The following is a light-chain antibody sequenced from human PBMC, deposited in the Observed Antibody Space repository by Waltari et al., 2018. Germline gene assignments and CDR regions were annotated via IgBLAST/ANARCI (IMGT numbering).Light chain of an antibody. Sequence: QSVLTQPPSASGTPGQRVTISCSGSSSNIGRNTVNWYQQFPGTAPKLLIYSNNQRPSGVPDRFSGSKSGTSASLAISGLQSEDEADYYCAAWDDSLNVQIGGGTKVTVL. J-gene: IGLJ2*01. V-gene: IGLV1-44*01. CDR1: SSNIGRNT. CDR3: AAWDDSLNVQ. CDR2: SNN.